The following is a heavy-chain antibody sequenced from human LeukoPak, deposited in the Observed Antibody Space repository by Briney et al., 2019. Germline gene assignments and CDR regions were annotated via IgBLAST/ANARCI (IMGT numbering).Heavy chain of an antibody. CDR3: ARDSSGWYRHQKT. D-gene: IGHD6-19*01. J-gene: IGHJ5*02. CDR1: GFTFSSYW. CDR2: IKQDGSEK. Sequence: GGSLRLSCAASGFTFSSYWMSWVRQAPRKGLEWVANIKQDGSEKYYVDSVKGRFTISRDNAKNSLYLQMNSLRAEDTAVYYCARDSSGWYRHQKTWGQGTLVTVSS. V-gene: IGHV3-7*01.